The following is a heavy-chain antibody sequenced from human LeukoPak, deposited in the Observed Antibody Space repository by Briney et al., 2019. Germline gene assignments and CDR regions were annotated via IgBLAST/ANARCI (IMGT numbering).Heavy chain of an antibody. CDR2: INPNSGGT. J-gene: IGHJ4*02. CDR3: ARDLKTYDSSGYKDY. V-gene: IGHV1-2*02. CDR1: GYTSTGYY. Sequence: ASVKVSCKASGYTSTGYYMHWVRQAPGQGLEWMGWINPNSGGTNYAQKFQGRVTMTRDTSITTAYMELSRLRSDDTAVYYCARDLKTYDSSGYKDYWGQGTLVTVSS. D-gene: IGHD3-22*01.